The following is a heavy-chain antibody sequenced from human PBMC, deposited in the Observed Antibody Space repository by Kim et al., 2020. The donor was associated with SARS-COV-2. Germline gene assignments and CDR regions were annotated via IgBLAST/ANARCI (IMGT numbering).Heavy chain of an antibody. V-gene: IGHV1-3*01. J-gene: IGHJ4*02. CDR1: GYTFTSYA. D-gene: IGHD6-13*01. CDR3: ARTRYGAAAGTTFGY. CDR2: INAGNGNT. Sequence: ASVKVSCKASGYTFTSYAMHWVRQAPGQRLEWMGWINAGNGNTKYSQKFQGRVTITRDTSASTAYMELSSLRSEDTAVYYCARTRYGAAAGTTFGYWGQGTLVTVSS.